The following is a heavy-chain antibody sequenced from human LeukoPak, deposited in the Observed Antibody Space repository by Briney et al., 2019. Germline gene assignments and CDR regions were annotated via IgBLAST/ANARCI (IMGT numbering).Heavy chain of an antibody. CDR3: ARDRWFGESLPAHFEY. J-gene: IGHJ4*02. Sequence: GGSLRLSCAASGFAFNTYSMNWVRQAPGKGLEWVSFIFSSSTYIYYTDSVKGRFTISRDNAKNSLYLQMNSLRVEDTAFYYCARDRWFGESLPAHFEYWGQGTLVTVSS. D-gene: IGHD3-10*01. CDR2: IFSSSTYI. V-gene: IGHV3-21*01. CDR1: GFAFNTYS.